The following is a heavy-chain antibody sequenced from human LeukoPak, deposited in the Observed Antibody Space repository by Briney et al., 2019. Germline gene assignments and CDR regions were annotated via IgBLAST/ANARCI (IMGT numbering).Heavy chain of an antibody. J-gene: IGHJ6*02. V-gene: IGHV1-2*04. CDR1: GYTFTGYY. Sequence: ASVKVSCKASGYTFTGYYMLWVRQAPGQGLEWMGWINPNSGGTNYAQKFQGWVTMTRDTSISTAYMELSRLRSDDTAVYYCARDNSYYYYGMDVWGQGTTVTVSS. CDR3: ARDNSYYYYGMDV. CDR2: INPNSGGT.